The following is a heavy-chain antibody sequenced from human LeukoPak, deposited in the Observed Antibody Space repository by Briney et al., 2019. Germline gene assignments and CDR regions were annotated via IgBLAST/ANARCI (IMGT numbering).Heavy chain of an antibody. CDR3: ARGTTPRAVADMTYYFDY. V-gene: IGHV1-2*02. J-gene: IGHJ4*02. CDR2: INPNSGGT. CDR1: GYTFTGYY. D-gene: IGHD6-19*01. Sequence: ASVKVSCKASGYTFTGYYMHWVRQAPGQGLEWMGWINPNSGGTNYAQKFQGRVTMTRATSIRKAYMELSSLISDDTAVYYCARGTTPRAVADMTYYFDYWGQGTLVTVSS.